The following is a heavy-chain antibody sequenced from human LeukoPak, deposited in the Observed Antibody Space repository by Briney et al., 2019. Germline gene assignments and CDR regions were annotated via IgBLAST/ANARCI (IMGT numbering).Heavy chain of an antibody. Sequence: GASVKVSCKASGYTFTGYFIHWVRQAPGQGLEWMGWINPTSGGTNYAQNFQGRVTMTRDTSTTTAYMELSRLSSDDTAMYYCTRDTDLELRFDYWGQGSQVAVSS. D-gene: IGHD1-7*01. J-gene: IGHJ4*02. CDR3: TRDTDLELRFDY. V-gene: IGHV1-2*02. CDR1: GYTFTGYF. CDR2: INPTSGGT.